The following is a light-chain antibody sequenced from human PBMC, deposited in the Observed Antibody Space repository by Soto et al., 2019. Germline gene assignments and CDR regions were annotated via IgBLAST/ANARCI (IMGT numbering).Light chain of an antibody. V-gene: IGLV2-8*01. Sequence: QSALAQPPSASGSPGQSVTISCTGSGSDIGAYNFVSWYQQHPGKAPKLMIFGVTERPSGVPDRFSGSKSGNTASLTVSGLQADDEAVYYCTSYTSSSTHVFGTGTKVTVL. J-gene: IGLJ1*01. CDR2: GVT. CDR1: GSDIGAYNF. CDR3: TSYTSSSTHV.